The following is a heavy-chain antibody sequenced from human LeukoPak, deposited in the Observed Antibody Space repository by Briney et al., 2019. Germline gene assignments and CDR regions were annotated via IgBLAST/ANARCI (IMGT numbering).Heavy chain of an antibody. CDR3: ARGAAGAPFAY. D-gene: IGHD6-13*01. Sequence: SETLSLTCAVYGGSFSGYYWSWIRQPPGKGLEWIGEINHSGSTYYNPSLKSRVTISVDTSKNQFSLKLSSVTAADTAVYYCARGAAGAPFAYWGQGTLVTVSS. CDR1: GGSFSGYY. V-gene: IGHV4-34*09. CDR2: INHSGST. J-gene: IGHJ4*02.